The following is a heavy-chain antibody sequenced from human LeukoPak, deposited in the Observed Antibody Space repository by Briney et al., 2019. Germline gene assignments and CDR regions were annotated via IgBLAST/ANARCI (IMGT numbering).Heavy chain of an antibody. Sequence: GGSLRLSCAASGFTFSNAWMSWVRQAPGKGLEWVGRIKSKTDGGTTDYAAPVKGRFTISRDDSKNTLYLQMNSLKTEDTAVYYCTTTYYDFWSGLLYYMDVWGKGTTVTVSS. CDR2: IKSKTDGGTT. V-gene: IGHV3-15*01. D-gene: IGHD3-3*01. J-gene: IGHJ6*03. CDR1: GFTFSNAW. CDR3: TTTYYDFWSGLLYYMDV.